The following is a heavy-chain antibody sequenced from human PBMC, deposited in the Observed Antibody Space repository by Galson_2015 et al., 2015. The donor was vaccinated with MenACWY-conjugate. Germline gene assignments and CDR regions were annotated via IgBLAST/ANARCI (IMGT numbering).Heavy chain of an antibody. D-gene: IGHD1-26*01. CDR3: ARHPPGGRGMDV. CDR2: IDPVNSNI. J-gene: IGHJ6*02. CDR1: GYSFTNYW. Sequence: QSGAEVKKPGESLTISCKGSGYSFTNYWIAWVRQMPGKGLEWVGLIDPVNSNIRYSPSFQGQVTTSADESISTAYLQWSSLKASDTATYYCARHPPGGRGMDVWGRGTTVTVSS. V-gene: IGHV5-51*01.